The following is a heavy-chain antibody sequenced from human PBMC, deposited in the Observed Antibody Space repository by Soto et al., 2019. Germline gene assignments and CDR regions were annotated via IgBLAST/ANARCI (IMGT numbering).Heavy chain of an antibody. Sequence: PGGSLRLSCAASGFTFSDYYMSWIRQAPGKGLEWVSYISSSSSYTNYADSVKGRFTISRDNAKNSLYLQMNSLRAEDTAVYYCARGSTVEMATITPFDYWGQGTLVTVSS. J-gene: IGHJ4*02. CDR2: ISSSSSYT. CDR3: ARGSTVEMATITPFDY. D-gene: IGHD5-12*01. V-gene: IGHV3-11*06. CDR1: GFTFSDYY.